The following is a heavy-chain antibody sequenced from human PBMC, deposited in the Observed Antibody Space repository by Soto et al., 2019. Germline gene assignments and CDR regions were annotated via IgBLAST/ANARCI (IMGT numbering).Heavy chain of an antibody. CDR2: ISAYNGNT. Sequence: ASVKVSCKASGYTFTSYGISWVRQAPGQGLEWMGWISAYNGNTNYAQKLQGRVTMTTDTSTSTAYMELRSLRSDDTAVYYCARDRRRWLQFYYFDYWGQGTLITVSS. CDR3: ARDRRRWLQFYYFDY. V-gene: IGHV1-18*01. D-gene: IGHD5-12*01. J-gene: IGHJ4*02. CDR1: GYTFTSYG.